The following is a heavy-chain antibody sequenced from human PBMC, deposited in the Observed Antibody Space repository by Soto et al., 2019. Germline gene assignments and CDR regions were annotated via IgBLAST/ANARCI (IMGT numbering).Heavy chain of an antibody. CDR1: GFTFSSYG. D-gene: IGHD4-17*01. V-gene: IGHV3-30*18. CDR3: AKAGTTVTTSYYFDY. J-gene: IGHJ4*02. Sequence: QVQLVESGGGVVQPGRSLRLSCAASGFTFSSYGMHWVRQAPGKGLEWVAVISYDGSNKYYADSVKGRFTISRDNSKNTLYLQMNSLRAEDTAVYYCAKAGTTVTTSYYFDYWGQGTLVTVSS. CDR2: ISYDGSNK.